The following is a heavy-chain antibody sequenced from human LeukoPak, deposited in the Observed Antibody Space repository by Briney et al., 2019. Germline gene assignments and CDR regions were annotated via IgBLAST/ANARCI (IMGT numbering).Heavy chain of an antibody. CDR1: GYTFTSYG. V-gene: IGHV1-18*01. D-gene: IGHD6-6*01. CDR3: ARTTIAARPDDY. J-gene: IGHJ4*02. Sequence: VSVKVSCKASGYTFTSYGISWVRQAPGQGLEWMGWISAYNGNTNYAQKLQGRVTMTTDTSTSTAYMELRSLRSDDTAVYYCARTTIAARPDDYWGQGTLVTVSS. CDR2: ISAYNGNT.